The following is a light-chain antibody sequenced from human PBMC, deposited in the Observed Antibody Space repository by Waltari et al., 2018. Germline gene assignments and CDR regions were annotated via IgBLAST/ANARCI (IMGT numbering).Light chain of an antibody. J-gene: IGKJ4*01. CDR3: QQSYSTPPT. CDR2: AAS. V-gene: IGKV1-39*01. Sequence: IQMTQPPSSLSASVGDRVTITCRASQSISSYLNWYQQKPGKAPELLIYAASSLQSGVPSRFSGSGSGTDFTLTISSLQPEDFATYYCQQSYSTPPTFGGGTKVEIK. CDR1: QSISSY.